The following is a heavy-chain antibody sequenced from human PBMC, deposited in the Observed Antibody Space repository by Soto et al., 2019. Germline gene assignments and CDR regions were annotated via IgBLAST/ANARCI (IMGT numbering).Heavy chain of an antibody. D-gene: IGHD1-7*01. V-gene: IGHV3-23*01. CDR2: FSVSGGST. J-gene: IGHJ6*03. CDR1: GFTFSSYA. CDR3: ARPGGLELLDYMDV. Sequence: PGGSLRLSCAASGFTFSSYAMSWVRQAPGKGLDWVLAFSVSGGSTYYADSVKGLFTISRDNSKNTLYLQMNSLRAEDTAVYYCARPGGLELLDYMDVWGKGTTVTVSS.